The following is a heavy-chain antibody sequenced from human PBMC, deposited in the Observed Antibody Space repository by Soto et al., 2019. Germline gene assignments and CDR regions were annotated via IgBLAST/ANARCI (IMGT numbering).Heavy chain of an antibody. Sequence: GGSLRLSCAASGFTFSDYAMHWVRPAPGKGLEWVAVVSHDGRNTHYADSVKGRFTISRDSSKNTASLEMTSLRAEDTAVYYCAKGGRQWLVTSDFNYWGQGALVTVSS. CDR2: VSHDGRNT. J-gene: IGHJ4*02. CDR3: AKGGRQWLVTSDFNY. V-gene: IGHV3-30*18. D-gene: IGHD6-19*01. CDR1: GFTFSDYA.